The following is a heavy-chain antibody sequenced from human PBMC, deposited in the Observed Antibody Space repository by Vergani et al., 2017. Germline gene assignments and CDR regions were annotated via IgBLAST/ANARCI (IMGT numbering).Heavy chain of an antibody. D-gene: IGHD2-15*01. CDR1: GYTFTSYY. CDR2: INPSGGST. V-gene: IGHV1-46*01. J-gene: IGHJ4*02. Sequence: QVQLVQSGAEVKKPGASVKVSCKASGYTFTSYYMHWVRQAPGQGLEWMGIINPSGGSTSYAQKFQGRVTMTRDTSTSTVYMELSSLRSEDTAVYYCATLPCPGDCSGGSCPVDYWGQGTLVTVSS. CDR3: ATLPCPGDCSGGSCPVDY.